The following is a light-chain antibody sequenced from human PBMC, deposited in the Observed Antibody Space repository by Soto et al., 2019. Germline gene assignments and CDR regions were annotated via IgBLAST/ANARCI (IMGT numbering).Light chain of an antibody. J-gene: IGKJ4*01. CDR1: QVVSTN. V-gene: IGKV3-15*01. CDR2: GAS. CDR3: QQYNNWPLT. Sequence: EVVMTQSPATLSVSPGERATLSCRASQVVSTNLAWFQQKPGQAPRLLIYGASTRATGIPARFSGSGSGTEFTLTISSLQSEDFAVYYCQQYNNWPLTLGGGTRVEIK.